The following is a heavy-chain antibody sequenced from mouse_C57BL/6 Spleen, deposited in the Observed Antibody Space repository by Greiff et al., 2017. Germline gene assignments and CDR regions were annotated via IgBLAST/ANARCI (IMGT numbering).Heavy chain of an antibody. J-gene: IGHJ4*01. CDR3: TRRGGTGAIDC. V-gene: IGHV1-15*01. CDR1: GYTFTDYE. CDR2: IDPETGGT. D-gene: IGHD3-3*01. Sequence: QVQLQQSGAELVRPGASVTLSCKASGYTFTDYEMHWVKQTPVHGLEWIGAIDPETGGTAYNQKFKGKAILTADKSSSTAYMELRSLTSEDSAVYYCTRRGGTGAIDCWGQGTSVTVSS.